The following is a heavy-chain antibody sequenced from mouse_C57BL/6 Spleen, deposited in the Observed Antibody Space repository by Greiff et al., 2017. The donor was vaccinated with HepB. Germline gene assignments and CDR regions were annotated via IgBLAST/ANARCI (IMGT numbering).Heavy chain of an antibody. D-gene: IGHD2-5*01. J-gene: IGHJ1*03. V-gene: IGHV5-17*01. CDR1: GFTFSDYG. CDR2: ISSGRSTI. Sequence: EVQLVESGGGLVKPGGSLKLSCAASGFTFSDYGMHWVRQAPEKGLEWVAYISSGRSTIYYTDTVKGRFTISRDNAKNTLFLQLTSLRSEDTAMYYCARPPYYSNYGYFDVWGTGTTVTVSS. CDR3: ARPPYYSNYGYFDV.